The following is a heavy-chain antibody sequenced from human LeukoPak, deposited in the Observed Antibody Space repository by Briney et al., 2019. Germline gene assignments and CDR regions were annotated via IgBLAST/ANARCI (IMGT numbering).Heavy chain of an antibody. J-gene: IGHJ4*02. CDR3: LWAAAGRRGYFDY. V-gene: IGHV3-23*01. CDR2: ISGSGGST. CDR1: GFTFSSYA. Sequence: PGGSLRLSCAASGFTFSSYAMSWVRQAPGKGLEWVSAISGSGGSTYYADSVKGRFTISRDNSKNTLYLQMNSLRAEDTAVYYCLWAAAGRRGYFDYWGQGTLVTVSS. D-gene: IGHD6-13*01.